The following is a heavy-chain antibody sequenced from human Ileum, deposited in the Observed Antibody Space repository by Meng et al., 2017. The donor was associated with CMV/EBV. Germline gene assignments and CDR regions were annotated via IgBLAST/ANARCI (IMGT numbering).Heavy chain of an antibody. V-gene: IGHV4-39*07. CDR3: ARDFSQGGHDFWGGPNWFDP. D-gene: IGHD3-3*01. CDR2: IYHSGRT. J-gene: IGHJ5*02. Sequence: YYWGWIRQSPVKGLEWIGNIYHSGRTYYNPSLKSRVTISIDTSKNQFSLNLNSVTAADTAVYYCARDFSQGGHDFWGGPNWFDPWGQGTLVTVSS. CDR1: YY.